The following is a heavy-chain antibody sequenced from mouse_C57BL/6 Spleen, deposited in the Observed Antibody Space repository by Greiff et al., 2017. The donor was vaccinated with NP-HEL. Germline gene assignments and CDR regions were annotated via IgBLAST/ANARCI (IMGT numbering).Heavy chain of an antibody. J-gene: IGHJ1*03. CDR1: GYTFTSYT. CDR3: ARGAYYGSSCGWYFGG. V-gene: IGHV1-4*01. Sequence: QVQLKQSGAELARPGASVKMSCKASGYTFTSYTMHWVKQRPGQGLEWIGYINPSSGYTKYNQKFKDKAKVTADKSSSTAYMQLSSLPSEDSAVYYCARGAYYGSSCGWYFGGWGTGTTVTVSS. CDR2: INPSSGYT. D-gene: IGHD1-1*01.